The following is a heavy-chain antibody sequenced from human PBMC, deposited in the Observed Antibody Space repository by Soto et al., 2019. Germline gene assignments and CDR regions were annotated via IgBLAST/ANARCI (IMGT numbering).Heavy chain of an antibody. CDR3: ARGGRYTKSSYSYVMDV. CDR1: GGTFSTYS. CDR2: SLPFFGTA. D-gene: IGHD1-20*01. V-gene: IGHV1-69*13. J-gene: IGHJ6*02. Sequence: ASVKVSCKASGGTFSTYSINWVRQAPGQGLEWMGGSLPFFGTARYAQNFQGRVTITADESTSTAYLELSSLRSDDTAVYYCARGGRYTKSSYSYVMDVWGQGTAVTVSS.